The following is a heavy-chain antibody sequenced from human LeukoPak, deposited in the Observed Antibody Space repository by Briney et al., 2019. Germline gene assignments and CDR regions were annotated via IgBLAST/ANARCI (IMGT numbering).Heavy chain of an antibody. D-gene: IGHD1-26*01. CDR3: ARMSGTSAFDY. V-gene: IGHV2-70*04. CDR1: GFSLSTSGMR. CDR2: IVWDDNK. J-gene: IGHJ4*02. Sequence: SGPTLVKPTQTLTLTCTFSGFSLSTSGMRVSWIRQPPGKALEWLARIVWDDNKFYSTSLKTRLTISKDTSKNQVVLTKTNMDPVDTATYYCARMSGTSAFDYWGQGTLVTVSS.